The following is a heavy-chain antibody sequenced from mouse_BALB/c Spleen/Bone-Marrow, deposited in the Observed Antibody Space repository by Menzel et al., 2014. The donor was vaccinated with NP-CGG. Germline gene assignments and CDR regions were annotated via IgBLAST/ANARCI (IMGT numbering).Heavy chain of an antibody. D-gene: IGHD2-3*01. CDR3: ARGLLQYYYAMDY. V-gene: IGHV14-3*02. CDR2: IDPANGNT. Sequence: EVQLQQSGAELVKPGASVKLSCTASGFNIKDTYMHWVKQRPEQGLEWIGRIDPANGNTKYDPKFQGKATITADKSSNTDYLQLSSLTSEDTDVYYCARGLLQYYYAMDYWGQGTSVTVSS. CDR1: GFNIKDTY. J-gene: IGHJ4*01.